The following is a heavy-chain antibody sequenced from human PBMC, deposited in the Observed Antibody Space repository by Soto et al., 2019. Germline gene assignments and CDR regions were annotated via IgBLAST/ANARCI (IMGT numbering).Heavy chain of an antibody. CDR1: GFSFSSYA. J-gene: IGHJ5*02. D-gene: IGHD6-19*01. Sequence: QVRLVESGGGVVQPGRSLRLSCTASGFSFSSYAMYWFRQPPGKGLEGVAVISKAGMNKNYADSVKGRVTVSRDNANYSLDLQLNSLRGEDTAMYYCARDMYSSDYFVKWFEPWGQGTLVTVSS. CDR2: ISKAGMNK. CDR3: ARDMYSSDYFVKWFEP. V-gene: IGHV3-30*04.